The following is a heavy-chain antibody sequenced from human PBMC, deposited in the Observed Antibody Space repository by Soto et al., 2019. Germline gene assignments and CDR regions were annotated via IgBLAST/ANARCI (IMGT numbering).Heavy chain of an antibody. D-gene: IGHD3-3*01. CDR2: IISIFGTA. Sequence: QVQLVQSGAEVKKPGSSVKVSCKASGGTFSSYAISWVRQAPGQGLEWMGGIISIFGTANYAQKFQGRVTITADESTSTAYMELSSLRSEDTAVYYCARDQRYDFWSGYSSRGYYGMDVWGQGTTVTVSS. V-gene: IGHV1-69*01. CDR3: ARDQRYDFWSGYSSRGYYGMDV. CDR1: GGTFSSYA. J-gene: IGHJ6*02.